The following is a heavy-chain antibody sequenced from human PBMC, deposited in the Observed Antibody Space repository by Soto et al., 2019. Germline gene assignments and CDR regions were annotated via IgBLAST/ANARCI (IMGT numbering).Heavy chain of an antibody. J-gene: IGHJ6*02. CDR3: AKDRYDFRSGYLYGMDV. D-gene: IGHD3-3*01. Sequence: GGSLRLSCAASGFTFSSYGMHWVRQAPGKGLEWVAVISYDGSNKYYADSVKGRFTISRDNSKNTLYLQMNSLRAEDTAVYYCAKDRYDFRSGYLYGMDVWGQGTTVTVYS. CDR1: GFTFSSYG. CDR2: ISYDGSNK. V-gene: IGHV3-30*18.